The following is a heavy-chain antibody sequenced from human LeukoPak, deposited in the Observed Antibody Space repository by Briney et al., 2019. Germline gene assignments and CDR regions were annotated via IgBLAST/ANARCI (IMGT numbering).Heavy chain of an antibody. Sequence: GGSLRLSCAASGFTFSSYAIHWVRQAPGKGLEWVAVVSYDGSNKYYADSVKGRFTISRDNSKNTLYLQMNSLRAEDTAVYYCARETGSAVGSTDFDYWGQGTLVTVSS. CDR2: VSYDGSNK. D-gene: IGHD4-17*01. CDR3: ARETGSAVGSTDFDY. CDR1: GFTFSSYA. V-gene: IGHV3-30-3*01. J-gene: IGHJ4*02.